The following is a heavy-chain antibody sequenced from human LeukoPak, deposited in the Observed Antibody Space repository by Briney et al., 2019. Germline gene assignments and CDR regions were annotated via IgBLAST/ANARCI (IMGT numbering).Heavy chain of an antibody. V-gene: IGHV4-59*01. J-gene: IGHJ3*02. CDR3: ARETYYYDSSGFSRGHAFDI. D-gene: IGHD3-22*01. CDR2: IYYSGST. CDR1: GGSISSYY. Sequence: SETLSLTCTVSGGSISSYYWSWIRQPPGKGLEWIGYIYYSGSTNYNPSLKSRVTISVDTPKNQFSLKLSSVTAADTAVYYCARETYYYDSSGFSRGHAFDIWGQGTMVTVSS.